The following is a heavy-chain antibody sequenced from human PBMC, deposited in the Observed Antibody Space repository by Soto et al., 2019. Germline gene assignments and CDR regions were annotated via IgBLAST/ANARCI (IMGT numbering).Heavy chain of an antibody. CDR3: AHSLAVSYCGDYKPINSFDY. D-gene: IGHD4-17*01. V-gene: IGHV2-5*02. CDR1: GFPLSTSGVG. Sequence: QITLKESGPTLVKPTQTLTLTCTFTGFPLSTSGVGVGWIRQPPGTAMEWLALLYWDDAKSYSTSLNSRITLTTDSSKYQVVPTVTIMDPVATATSSCAHSLAVSYCGDYKPINSFDYWGAGALCSVSS. J-gene: IGHJ4*02. CDR2: LYWDDAK.